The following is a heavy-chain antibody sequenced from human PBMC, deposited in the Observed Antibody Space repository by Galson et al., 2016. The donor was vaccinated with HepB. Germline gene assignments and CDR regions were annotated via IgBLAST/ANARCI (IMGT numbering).Heavy chain of an antibody. Sequence: SLRLSCAASGFPVSDNYMTWVRQAPGKGLECVAVIYLAGSTFYADSVRGRFTISRDDSANILYLQMTSLRAEDTAVYFCAGYLSRRWGIDYWGQGTLVAVSS. CDR2: IYLAGST. D-gene: IGHD3-16*01. J-gene: IGHJ4*02. CDR3: AGYLSRRWGIDY. CDR1: GFPVSDNY. V-gene: IGHV3-53*01.